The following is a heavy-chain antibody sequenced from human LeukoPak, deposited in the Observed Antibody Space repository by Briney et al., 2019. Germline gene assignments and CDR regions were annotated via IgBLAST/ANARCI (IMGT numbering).Heavy chain of an antibody. J-gene: IGHJ4*02. D-gene: IGHD3-22*01. CDR1: GFTFSDYW. Sequence: PGGSLRLSCAASGFTFSDYWMHWVRQAPGKGLVWVSRINSDGSSTNYADSVKGRFTISRDNAENSLYLQMSSLRAEDTAVYYCARRYYGSATYRLPYDYWGQGTLVTVSS. V-gene: IGHV3-74*01. CDR2: INSDGSST. CDR3: ARRYYGSATYRLPYDY.